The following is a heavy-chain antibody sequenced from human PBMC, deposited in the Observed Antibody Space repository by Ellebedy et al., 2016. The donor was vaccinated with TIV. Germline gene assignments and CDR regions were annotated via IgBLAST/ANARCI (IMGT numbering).Heavy chain of an antibody. CDR3: ARAMVLGLIGYYYGMDV. CDR2: INPNSGGT. D-gene: IGHD1-14*01. CDR1: GYTFTGYY. V-gene: IGHV1-2*04. Sequence: ASVKVSXXASGYTFTGYYMHWVRQAPGQGLEWMGWINPNSGGTNYAQKFQGWVTMTRDTSISTAYMELSSLRSEDTAVYYCARAMVLGLIGYYYGMDVWGQGTTVTVSS. J-gene: IGHJ6*02.